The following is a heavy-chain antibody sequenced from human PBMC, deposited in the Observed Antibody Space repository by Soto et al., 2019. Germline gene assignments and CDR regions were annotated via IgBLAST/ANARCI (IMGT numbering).Heavy chain of an antibody. CDR1: GFTFGDYA. D-gene: IGHD6-19*01. Sequence: TGGSLRLSCTASGFTFGDYAMSWFRQAPGKGLEWVGFIRSKAYGGTTEYAASVKGRFTISRDDSKSIAYLQMNSLKTEDTAVYYCTIAVAGPYYYYGMDVWGQGTTVTVSS. V-gene: IGHV3-49*03. CDR3: TIAVAGPYYYYGMDV. CDR2: IRSKAYGGTT. J-gene: IGHJ6*02.